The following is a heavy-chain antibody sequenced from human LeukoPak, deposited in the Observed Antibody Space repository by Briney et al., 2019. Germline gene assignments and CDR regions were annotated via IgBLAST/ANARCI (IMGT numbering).Heavy chain of an antibody. CDR3: ARDCNYDSSGYYPPCY. CDR1: GFTFSRHW. CDR2: ITSSSGYI. J-gene: IGHJ4*02. V-gene: IGHV3-21*01. Sequence: GGSLRLSCAASGFTFSRHWMHWVRQAPGKGLEWVSSITSSSGYIYYADSVKGRFTISRDNAKDSLYLQVNSLRAEDTAVYYCARDCNYDSSGYYPPCYWGQGTLVTVPS. D-gene: IGHD3-22*01.